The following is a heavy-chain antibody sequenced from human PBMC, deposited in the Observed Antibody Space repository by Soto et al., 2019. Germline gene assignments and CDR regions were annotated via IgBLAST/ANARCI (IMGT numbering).Heavy chain of an antibody. D-gene: IGHD3-16*02. V-gene: IGHV4-39*01. J-gene: IGHJ5*02. CDR2: IYYSGNT. CDR3: AKVAYLWGSYRLSWFDP. Sequence: QVQLQESGPGLVKPSETLSLTCTVSGGSITTTTYYWGWIRQPPGKGLEWIGSIYYSGNTYYYPSPKTRVTIAVDTSKSQFSPKLSSVTAADTAVDSCAKVAYLWGSYRLSWFDPWGQGILVTVSS. CDR1: GGSITTTTYY.